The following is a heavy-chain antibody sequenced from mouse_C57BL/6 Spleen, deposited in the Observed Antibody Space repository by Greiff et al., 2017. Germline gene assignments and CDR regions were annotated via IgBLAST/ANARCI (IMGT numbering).Heavy chain of an antibody. CDR2: IYPGDGDT. V-gene: IGHV1-80*01. D-gene: IGHD1-1*01. CDR3: ARAGSRGNYFDY. CDR1: GYAFSSYW. Sequence: QVQLQHSGAELVKPGASVKISCKASGYAFSSYWMNWVKQRPGKGLEWIGQIYPGDGDTNYNGKFKGKATLTADKSSSTAYMQLSSLTSEDSAVYFCARAGSRGNYFDYWGQGTTLTVSS. J-gene: IGHJ2*01.